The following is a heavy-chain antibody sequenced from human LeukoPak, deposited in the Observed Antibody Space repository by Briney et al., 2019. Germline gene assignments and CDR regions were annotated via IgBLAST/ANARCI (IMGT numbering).Heavy chain of an antibody. J-gene: IGHJ4*02. CDR2: IIPILGIA. CDR3: ARGHSGSSFDY. V-gene: IGHV1-69*02. CDR1: GGTFSSYT. D-gene: IGHD1-26*01. Sequence: ASVKVSCKASGGTFSSYTISWVRQAPGQGLEWMGRIIPILGIANYAQKFQGRVTITADKSTSTVYMELSSLRSEDTAVYYCARGHSGSSFDYWGQGTLVTVSS.